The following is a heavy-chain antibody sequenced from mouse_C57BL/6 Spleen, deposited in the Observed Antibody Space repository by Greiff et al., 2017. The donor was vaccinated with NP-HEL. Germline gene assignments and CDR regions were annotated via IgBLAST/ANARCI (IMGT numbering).Heavy chain of an antibody. CDR1: GFTFSSYG. Sequence: EVQLVESGGDLVKPGGSLKLSCAASGFTFSSYGMSWVRQTPDKRLEWVATISSGGSYTYYPASVKGRFTISRDNAKNTLYLQMSSLKSEDTAMYYCARYYDYDEGFAYWGQGTLVTVSA. CDR2: ISSGGSYT. CDR3: ARYYDYDEGFAY. J-gene: IGHJ3*01. D-gene: IGHD2-4*01. V-gene: IGHV5-6*01.